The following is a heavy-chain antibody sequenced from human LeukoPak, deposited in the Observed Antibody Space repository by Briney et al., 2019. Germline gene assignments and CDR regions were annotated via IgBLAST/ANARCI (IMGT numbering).Heavy chain of an antibody. D-gene: IGHD4-17*01. J-gene: IGHJ6*02. Sequence: PSETLSLICTVSGGSISSYYWSWIRQPPGKGLEWIGYIYYSGSTNYNPSLKSRVTISVDTSKNQFSLKLSSVTAADTAVYYCARHTVTKSYYYYGMDVWGQGTTVTVSS. V-gene: IGHV4-59*08. CDR1: GGSISSYY. CDR3: ARHTVTKSYYYYGMDV. CDR2: IYYSGST.